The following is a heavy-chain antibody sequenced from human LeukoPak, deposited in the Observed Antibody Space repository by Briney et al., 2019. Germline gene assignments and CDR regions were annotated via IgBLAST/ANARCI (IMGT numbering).Heavy chain of an antibody. Sequence: SETLSLTCTVSGDSISTYYWSWIRQPARKGLEWIGRISSSGSTNYNPSLKSRVTISVDTSKNQFSLKLSSVTAADTAVYFCARGPYSYDSSGAFDIWGQGTMVTVSS. V-gene: IGHV4-4*07. CDR1: GDSISTYY. CDR2: ISSSGST. D-gene: IGHD3-22*01. CDR3: ARGPYSYDSSGAFDI. J-gene: IGHJ3*02.